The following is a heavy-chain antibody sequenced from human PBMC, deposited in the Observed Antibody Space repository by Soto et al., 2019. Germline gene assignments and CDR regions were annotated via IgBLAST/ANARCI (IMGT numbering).Heavy chain of an antibody. J-gene: IGHJ2*01. Sequence: QVQLVESGGGVVQPGGSLRLSCAASGFTFNNYGMHWVRQAPGEGLEWVAVVSYDGRVQYYADSAKGRFTISRDNSKNKLYLQMNGLRDDDTAVYYCAKEISPKAGKWYFDLWGRGTLVTVSS. CDR1: GFTFNNYG. CDR3: AKEISPKAGKWYFDL. D-gene: IGHD6-19*01. V-gene: IGHV3-30*18. CDR2: VSYDGRVQ.